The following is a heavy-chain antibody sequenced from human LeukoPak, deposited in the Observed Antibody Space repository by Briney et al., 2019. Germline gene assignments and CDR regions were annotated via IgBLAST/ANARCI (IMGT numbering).Heavy chain of an antibody. J-gene: IGHJ4*02. CDR1: GGSISNYY. D-gene: IGHD5-12*01. CDR2: IYTSGST. CDR3: AHSGYDLHSYYFDY. Sequence: SETLSLTCTVSGGSISNYYWSWIRQPAGKGLEWIGRIYTSGSTNYNPSLKSRVTMSVDTSKNQFSLKLRSVTAADTAVYYCAHSGYDLHSYYFDYWGQGTLVTVSS. V-gene: IGHV4-4*07.